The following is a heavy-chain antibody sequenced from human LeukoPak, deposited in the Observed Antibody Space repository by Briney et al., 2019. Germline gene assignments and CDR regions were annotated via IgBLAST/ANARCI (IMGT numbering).Heavy chain of an antibody. Sequence: SETLSLTCAVYGGSFSGYYWSWIRQPPRKGLEWIGEINHSGSTNYNPSLKSRVTISVDTSKNQFSLKLSSVTAADTAVYYCARGPTSAAPQYNWFDPWGQGTLVTVSS. V-gene: IGHV4-34*01. CDR1: GGSFSGYY. CDR3: ARGPTSAAPQYNWFDP. CDR2: INHSGST. D-gene: IGHD6-6*01. J-gene: IGHJ5*02.